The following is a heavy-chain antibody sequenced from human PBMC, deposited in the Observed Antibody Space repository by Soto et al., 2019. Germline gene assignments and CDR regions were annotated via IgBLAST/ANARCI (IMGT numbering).Heavy chain of an antibody. J-gene: IGHJ5*02. D-gene: IGHD6-13*01. CDR1: GYSFTSHY. CDR3: AHSPGVAAAPPFDP. V-gene: IGHV1-46*01. Sequence: ASVKVSCKAIGYSFTSHYMHWLRQAPGQGLEWMGTISPSGDNTGYAQKFRGRLTITKDTSKNQVVLTMTNMDPVDTATYYCAHSPGVAAAPPFDPWGQGTLVTVSS. CDR2: ISPSGDNT.